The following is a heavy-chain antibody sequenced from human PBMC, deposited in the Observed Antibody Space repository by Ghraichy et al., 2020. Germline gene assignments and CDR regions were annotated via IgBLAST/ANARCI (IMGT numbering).Heavy chain of an antibody. CDR1: GGSISPYY. V-gene: IGHV4-59*01. D-gene: IGHD5-24*01. J-gene: IGHJ4*02. CDR3: TRDRRDGYNYVEL. CDR2: ISYDGHT. Sequence: SETLSLTCTVSGGSISPYYWSWIRQPPGKGLEWIAYISYDGHTDYNPSLKSRVTTSMDTSKNQFSLKLTSVTAADTAGYYCTRDRRDGYNYVELWGQGTLVTVSS.